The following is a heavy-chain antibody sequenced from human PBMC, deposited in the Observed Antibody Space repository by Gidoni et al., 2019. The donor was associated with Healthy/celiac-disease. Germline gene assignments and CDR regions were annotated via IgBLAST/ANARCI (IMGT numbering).Heavy chain of an antibody. Sequence: EVHLAASGGGRVTHGGSRGHSCGAYGVAFSNAWMSWCRQPPGKGLDWVGRIKRNTYGGTTDSAAPVKGRFTTIRDESKNTMYLQMNSLKPEDTAVYYCTTGRTYYDFRSGYGTISYYFDYWGQGTLVTVSS. CDR2: IKRNTYGGTT. CDR3: TTGRTYYDFRSGYGTISYYFDY. CDR1: GVAFSNAW. J-gene: IGHJ4*02. D-gene: IGHD3-3*01. V-gene: IGHV3-15*01.